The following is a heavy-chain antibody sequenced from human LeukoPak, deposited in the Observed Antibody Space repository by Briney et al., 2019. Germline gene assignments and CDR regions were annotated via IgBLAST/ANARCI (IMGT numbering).Heavy chain of an antibody. J-gene: IGHJ3*02. CDR1: GGSISSYY. CDR2: IYTSGST. V-gene: IGHV4-4*07. CDR3: ARDQARYSSSWYDAFDI. D-gene: IGHD6-13*01. Sequence: PSETLSLTCTVSGGSISSYYRSWIRQPAGKGLEWIGRIYTSGSTNYNPSLKSRVTMSVDTSKNQFSLKLSSVTAADTAVYYCARDQARYSSSWYDAFDIWGQGTMVTVSS.